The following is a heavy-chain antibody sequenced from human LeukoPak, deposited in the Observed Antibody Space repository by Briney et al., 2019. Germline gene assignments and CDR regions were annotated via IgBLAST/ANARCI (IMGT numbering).Heavy chain of an antibody. Sequence: GSLRLSCSASGFTFSTYWMSWVRQAPGKGLEWIGYIYYSGSTNYNPSLKSRVTISVDTSKNQFSLKLSSVTAADTAVYYCARGRAVAGTSYYFDYWGQGTLVTVSS. D-gene: IGHD6-19*01. CDR3: ARGRAVAGTSYYFDY. CDR2: IYYSGST. J-gene: IGHJ4*02. CDR1: GFTFSTYW. V-gene: IGHV4-59*01.